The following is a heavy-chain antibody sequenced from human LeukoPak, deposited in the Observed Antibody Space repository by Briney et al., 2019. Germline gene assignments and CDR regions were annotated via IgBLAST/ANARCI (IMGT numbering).Heavy chain of an antibody. V-gene: IGHV4-34*01. CDR1: GGSFSGYY. D-gene: IGHD2-15*01. Sequence: SETLSLTCAVYGGSFSGYYWSWIRQPPGKGLEWIGEINHSGSTNYNPSLKSRVTISVDTSKNQFSLKLSSVTAADTAVYYRARGKSSYFNFDYWGQGTLVTVSS. CDR3: ARGKSSYFNFDY. J-gene: IGHJ4*02. CDR2: INHSGST.